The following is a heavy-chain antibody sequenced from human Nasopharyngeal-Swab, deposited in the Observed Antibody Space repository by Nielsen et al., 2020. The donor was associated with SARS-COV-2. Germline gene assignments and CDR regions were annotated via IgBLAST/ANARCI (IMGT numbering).Heavy chain of an antibody. Sequence: ASVKVSCKASGYTFTNYDINWVRQATGQGLEWMGRINPNSGGTNYAQKFQGRVTMTRDTSISTAYMELSRLRSDDTAVYYCARENRRGSGSRGPFDYWGQGTLVTVSS. CDR1: GYTFTNYD. V-gene: IGHV1-2*06. D-gene: IGHD3-10*01. J-gene: IGHJ4*02. CDR2: INPNSGGT. CDR3: ARENRRGSGSRGPFDY.